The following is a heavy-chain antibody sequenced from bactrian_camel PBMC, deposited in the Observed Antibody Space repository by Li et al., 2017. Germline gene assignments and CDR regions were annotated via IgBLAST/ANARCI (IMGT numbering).Heavy chain of an antibody. D-gene: IGHD4*01. CDR1: GRSNDNYF. V-gene: IGHV3S31*01. CDR2: MYTGFGGGNI. Sequence: VQLVESGGGTVQAGGSLRLSCAISGRSNDNYFLAWFRQPPGKEREGVAAMYTGFGGGNIYYDDSVKGRFTISQDNSKNTLFLQMVSLKPEDTDTYYCAAHSRIGSEASPCDVNTIATIGPYNYWGKGTQVTVS. CDR3: AAHSRIGSEASPCDVNTIATIGPYNY. J-gene: IGHJ4*01.